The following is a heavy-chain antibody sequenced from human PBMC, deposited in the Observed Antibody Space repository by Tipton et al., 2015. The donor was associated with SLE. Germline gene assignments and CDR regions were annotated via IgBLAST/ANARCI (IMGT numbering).Heavy chain of an antibody. J-gene: IGHJ4*01. Sequence: GSLRLSCAASGFTFSSYGMHWVRQAPGKGLEYVSAISSNGGSTYYANSVKGRFTISRDNSKNTLYLQMGSLRTEDMAVYYCARGMYSTHSFDYWGHRSLVSVSS. V-gene: IGHV3-64*01. CDR3: ARGMYSTHSFDY. CDR2: ISSNGGST. CDR1: GFTFSSYG. D-gene: IGHD4-11*01.